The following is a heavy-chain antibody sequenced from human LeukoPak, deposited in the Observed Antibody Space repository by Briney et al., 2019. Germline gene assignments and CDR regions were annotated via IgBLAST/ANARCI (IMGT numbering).Heavy chain of an antibody. J-gene: IGHJ4*02. CDR1: GGSISSYY. CDR2: IYYSGST. V-gene: IGHV4-59*01. CDR3: ARGPPRYTSY. D-gene: IGHD5-18*01. Sequence: SETLSLTCTVSGGSISSYYWSWIRQPPGKGLEWIGYIYYSGSTNYNPSLKSRVTISVDTSKNQFSLKLSSVTAADTAEYYCARGPPRYTSYWGQGALVIVSS.